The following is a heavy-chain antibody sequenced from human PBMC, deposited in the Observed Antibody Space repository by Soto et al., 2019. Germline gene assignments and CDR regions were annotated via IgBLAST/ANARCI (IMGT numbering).Heavy chain of an antibody. V-gene: IGHV1-58*02. CDR3: AADHGVVVAATRPGY. CDR2: IVVGSGNT. Sequence: SVKVSCKASGFTFTSSAMQWVRQARGQRLEWIGWIVVGSGNTNYAQKFQERVTITRDMSTSTAYMELSSLRSEDTAVYYCAADHGVVVAATRPGYWGQGTLVTVSS. J-gene: IGHJ4*02. D-gene: IGHD2-15*01. CDR1: GFTFTSSA.